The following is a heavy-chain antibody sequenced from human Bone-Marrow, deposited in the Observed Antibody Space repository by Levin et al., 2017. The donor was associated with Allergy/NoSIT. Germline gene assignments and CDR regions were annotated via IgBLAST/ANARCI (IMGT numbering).Heavy chain of an antibody. CDR1: GGSISASY. CDR3: ASVVAAAFDS. CDR2: ISDSGST. V-gene: IGHV4-59*08. Sequence: PSETLSLTCIVSGGSISASYWSWIRRPPGKALEWIGYISDSGSTNYSPSLKSRVTISSDTSKNQISLRLGSVTAADTAVYFCASVVAAAFDSWGQGILVTVSP. D-gene: IGHD2-2*01. J-gene: IGHJ4*02.